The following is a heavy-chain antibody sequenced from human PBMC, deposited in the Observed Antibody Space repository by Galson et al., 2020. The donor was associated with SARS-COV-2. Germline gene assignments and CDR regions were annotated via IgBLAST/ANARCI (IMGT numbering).Heavy chain of an antibody. D-gene: IGHD3-3*01. V-gene: IGHV1-46*01. CDR2: INPSGGST. CDR1: GYTFTSYY. Sequence: ASVKVSCKASGYTFTSYYMHWVRQAPGQGLEWMGIINPSGGSTSYAQKFQGRVTMTRDTSTSTVYMELSSLRSEDTAVYYCAREVYYDFWSGMNSYGMDVWGQGTTVTVSS. J-gene: IGHJ6*02. CDR3: AREVYYDFWSGMNSYGMDV.